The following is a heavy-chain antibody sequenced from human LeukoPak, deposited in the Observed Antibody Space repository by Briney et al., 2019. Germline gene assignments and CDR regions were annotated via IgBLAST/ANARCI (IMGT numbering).Heavy chain of an antibody. D-gene: IGHD6-19*01. J-gene: IGHJ5*02. CDR2: IYHSGST. CDR1: GGSISSGGYS. CDR3: ARVRLAHNWFDP. V-gene: IGHV4-30-2*01. Sequence: SETLSLTGAVSGGSISSGGYSWSWIRQPPGKGLEWIGYIYHSGSTYYNPSLKSRVTISVDRSKNQFSLKLSSVTAADTAVYYCARVRLAHNWFDPWGQGTLVTVPS.